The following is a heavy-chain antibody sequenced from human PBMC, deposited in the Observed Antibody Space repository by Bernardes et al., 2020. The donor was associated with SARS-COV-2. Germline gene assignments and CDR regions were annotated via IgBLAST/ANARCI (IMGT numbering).Heavy chain of an antibody. D-gene: IGHD4-17*01. CDR1: DYTFTNYW. V-gene: IGHV5-51*01. Sequence: GESLKISCKGSDYTFTNYWIGWVRQMPGKGLEWMGIIYPGYSDTRYSPSFQGRVTISADKSINTAYVQWSSLKASDTAIYYCARRRYGDFGVDVWGQGTTVTVSS. CDR3: ARRRYGDFGVDV. CDR2: IYPGYSDT. J-gene: IGHJ6*02.